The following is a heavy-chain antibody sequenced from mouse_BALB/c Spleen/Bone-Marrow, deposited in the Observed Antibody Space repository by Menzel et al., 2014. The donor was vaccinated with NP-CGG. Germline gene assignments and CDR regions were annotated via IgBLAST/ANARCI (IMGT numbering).Heavy chain of an antibody. CDR1: GFDFSRYW. CDR3: ARRAGTWFAY. J-gene: IGHJ3*01. V-gene: IGHV4-1*02. Sequence: EVQLQQSGGGLVQPGGSLKLSCAASGFDFSRYWMSWVRQAPGKGLEWIGEINPDSSTINYTPSLKDKFIISRDNAKNTLYLQMGKVRSEDTALYYCARRAGTWFAYWGQGTLVTVSA. CDR2: INPDSSTI. D-gene: IGHD4-1*01.